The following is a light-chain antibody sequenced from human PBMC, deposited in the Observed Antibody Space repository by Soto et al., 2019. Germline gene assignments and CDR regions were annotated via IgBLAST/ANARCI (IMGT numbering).Light chain of an antibody. CDR2: ANT. Sequence: QAVVTQPPSVSGAPGQRVTISCTGSSSNIGAGFDVHWYQRLPGAAPKLLIYANTNRPSGVPVRFSGSASGTSASLAITGLLAEDEADYYCQSYDSSLSVVFGGGTQLTFL. J-gene: IGLJ2*01. CDR3: QSYDSSLSVV. CDR1: SSNIGAGFD. V-gene: IGLV1-40*01.